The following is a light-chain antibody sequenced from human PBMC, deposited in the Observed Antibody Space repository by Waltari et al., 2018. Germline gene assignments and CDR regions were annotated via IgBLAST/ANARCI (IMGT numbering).Light chain of an antibody. CDR2: KAS. CDR3: QQYNSYST. CDR1: QSISSW. Sequence: DIQMTQSPSTLSASVGDRVTITFRASQSISSWLAWYQQKPGKATKLLIYKASSLESGVPSRFSGSGSGTEFTLTISSLQPDDFATYYCQQYNSYSTFGQGTKVEIK. V-gene: IGKV1-5*03. J-gene: IGKJ1*01.